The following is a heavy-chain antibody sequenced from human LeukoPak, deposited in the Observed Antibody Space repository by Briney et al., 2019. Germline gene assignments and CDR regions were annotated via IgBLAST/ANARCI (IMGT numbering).Heavy chain of an antibody. V-gene: IGHV1-69*05. CDR2: IIPIFGTA. D-gene: IGHD3-22*01. CDR3: ARVADSSGYALFDY. Sequence: ASVKVSCKASGGTFSSYAISWVRQAPGQGLEWMGGIIPIFGTAKYAQKFQGRVTITTDESTSTAYMELSSLRSEDTAVYYCARVADSSGYALFDYWGQGTLVTVSS. CDR1: GGTFSSYA. J-gene: IGHJ4*02.